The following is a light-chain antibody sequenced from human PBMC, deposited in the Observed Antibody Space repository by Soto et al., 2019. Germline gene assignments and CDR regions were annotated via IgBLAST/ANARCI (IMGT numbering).Light chain of an antibody. J-gene: IGKJ2*01. CDR2: AAS. CDR3: QQSYSMPQT. Sequence: DIQMTQSPSSLSASVGDSVTITCRASQNINNYLSWYQHKPGKAPKLLIYAASNLQSGVPSSFSGSRSGTEFTLTSSRLYPEDFATYYCQQSYSMPQTFGQGTKLEI. V-gene: IGKV1-39*01. CDR1: QNINNY.